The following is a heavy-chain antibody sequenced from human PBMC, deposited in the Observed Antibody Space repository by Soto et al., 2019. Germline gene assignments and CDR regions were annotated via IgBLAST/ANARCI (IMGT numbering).Heavy chain of an antibody. CDR1: GGSISSSSYY. J-gene: IGHJ5*02. Sequence: PSETLSLTCTVSGGSISSSSYYWGWIRQPPEKGLEWIGNIYYSGSTYYNPSLKSRVTISVDTSKNQFSLKLRSVTAADTAVYYCAREINWREGGAWGQGTLVTVSS. CDR3: AREINWREGGA. D-gene: IGHD3-3*01. CDR2: IYYSGST. V-gene: IGHV4-39*02.